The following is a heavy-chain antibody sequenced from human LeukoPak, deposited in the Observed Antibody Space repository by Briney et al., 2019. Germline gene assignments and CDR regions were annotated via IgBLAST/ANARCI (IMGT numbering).Heavy chain of an antibody. CDR1: GFTFCSHD. CDR3: ARGGASTTLPDY. J-gene: IGHJ4*02. CDR2: IGSAGDT. D-gene: IGHD1-26*01. V-gene: IGHV3-13*04. Sequence: GGSLRLSCAASGFTFCSHDMHWVRQPMGKGLEWVSKIGSAGDTYYADSVKGRFTISRENAKNTLYLQMNTLRAGDTAVYFCARGGASTTLPDYWGQGTLVTVSS.